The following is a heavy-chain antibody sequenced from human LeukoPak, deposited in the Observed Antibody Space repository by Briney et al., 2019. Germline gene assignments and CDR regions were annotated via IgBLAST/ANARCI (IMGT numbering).Heavy chain of an antibody. V-gene: IGHV4-34*01. CDR3: ASLSLRNFDRLSIRDIDY. D-gene: IGHD3-9*01. Sequence: SETLSLTCAVYGGSFSGYYWSWIRQPPGKGLEWIGEINHSGSTNYNPSLKSRVTISVDTSKNQFSLKLSSVTAADTAVYYCASLSLRNFDRLSIRDIDYWGQGTLVTVSS. J-gene: IGHJ4*02. CDR1: GGSFSGYY. CDR2: INHSGST.